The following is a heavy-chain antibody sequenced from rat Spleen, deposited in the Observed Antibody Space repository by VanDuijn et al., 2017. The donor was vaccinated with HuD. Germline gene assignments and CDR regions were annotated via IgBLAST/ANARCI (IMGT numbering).Heavy chain of an antibody. CDR2: IWGDEST. D-gene: IGHD1-9*01. J-gene: IGHJ2*01. Sequence: QVQLKESGPGLVQPSQTLSLTCTVSGFSLISNSVHWIRQPPGKGLEWMGGIWGDESTDYNSAVKSRLSISRDTSKSQVFLKMNSLETDDTAIYFCARQLYYGYNHFDYWGQGLMVTVSS. CDR1: GFSLISNS. CDR3: ARQLYYGYNHFDY. V-gene: IGHV2-1*01.